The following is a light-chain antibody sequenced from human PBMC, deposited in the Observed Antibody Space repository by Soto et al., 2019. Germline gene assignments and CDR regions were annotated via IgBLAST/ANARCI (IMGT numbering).Light chain of an antibody. CDR1: SSNIGSNT. CDR2: SNN. Sequence: QSLLTHPPSSSGTPGQRVTISCSGISSNIGSNTVNWYQQLPGTAPKLLIYSNNQRPSGVPDRFSGSKSGTSASLAISGLQSEDEADYYCAAWDDSLNGFYVFGTGTKVTVL. J-gene: IGLJ1*01. V-gene: IGLV1-44*01. CDR3: AAWDDSLNGFYV.